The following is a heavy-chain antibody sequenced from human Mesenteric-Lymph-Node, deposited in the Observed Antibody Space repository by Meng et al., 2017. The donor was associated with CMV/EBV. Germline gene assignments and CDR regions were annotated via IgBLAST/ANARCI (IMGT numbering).Heavy chain of an antibody. V-gene: IGHV4-31*02. CDR3: ARVRIRGYINDFWQEKPDYFDS. CDR1: GYY. Sequence: GYYCSWVRHPQGMRLECVECPYYAGRTYYNPTLSSRPTMSIDTSKNQFSLTLNSVTAADTAVYYCARVRIRGYINDFWQEKPDYFDSWGQGTLVTVSS. CDR2: PYYAGRT. J-gene: IGHJ4*02. D-gene: IGHD5-18*01.